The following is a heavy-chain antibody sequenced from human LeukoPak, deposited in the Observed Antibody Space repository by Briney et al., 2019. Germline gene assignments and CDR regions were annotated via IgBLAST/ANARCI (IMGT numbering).Heavy chain of an antibody. J-gene: IGHJ3*02. CDR3: ARGRWLPNAFDI. D-gene: IGHD5-24*01. Sequence: SETLSLTCTVSGDSINSYYWNCIRQPPGKGLEWIGYIYYSGRTDYNPSLKSRVTISVDTSKHQFSMKLKSVTAADTAVYFCARGRWLPNAFDIWGQGTMVTVFS. CDR1: GDSINSYY. CDR2: IYYSGRT. V-gene: IGHV4-59*01.